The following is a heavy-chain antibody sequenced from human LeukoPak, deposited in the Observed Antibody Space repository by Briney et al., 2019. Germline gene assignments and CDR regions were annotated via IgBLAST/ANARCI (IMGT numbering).Heavy chain of an antibody. Sequence: GRSLRLSCAASGFTFSSYGMHWVRQAPGKGLEWVAVISYDGSNKYYADSVKGRFTISRDNSKNTLYLQMNSLRAEDTAVYYCAKSTYQIYYYYYMDVWGKGTTVTVSS. CDR3: AKSTYQIYYYYYMDV. J-gene: IGHJ6*03. CDR2: ISYDGSNK. V-gene: IGHV3-30*18. CDR1: GFTFSSYG. D-gene: IGHD2-2*01.